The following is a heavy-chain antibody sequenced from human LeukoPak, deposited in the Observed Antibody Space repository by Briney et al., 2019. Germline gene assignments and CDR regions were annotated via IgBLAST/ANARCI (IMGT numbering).Heavy chain of an antibody. J-gene: IGHJ4*02. CDR1: GFTFSSYS. Sequence: GGSLRLSCAASGFTFSSYSMNWVRQAPGKGLEWVSSISSSSGYIYYADSVKGRFTISRDNAKNSLYLQMNSLRAEDTAVYYCARGYYYDSSGYYFLDYWGQGTLVTVSS. V-gene: IGHV3-21*01. CDR3: ARGYYYDSSGYYFLDY. CDR2: ISSSSGYI. D-gene: IGHD3-22*01.